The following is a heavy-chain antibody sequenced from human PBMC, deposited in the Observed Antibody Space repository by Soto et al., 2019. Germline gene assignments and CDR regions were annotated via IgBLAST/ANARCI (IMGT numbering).Heavy chain of an antibody. CDR3: THYSTSRLYFDY. D-gene: IGHD6-13*01. CDR1: GFSLTTSGVG. J-gene: IGHJ4*02. V-gene: IGHV2-5*02. Sequence: QITLKESGPTLVKPTQTLTLTCTFSGFSLTTSGVGVGWIRQPPGKALEWLALIYWDDDKRYSPSLKSRLTITKDTSKNQVVLTMTNKGPVDTATYYCTHYSTSRLYFDYWGQGTLVTVSS. CDR2: IYWDDDK.